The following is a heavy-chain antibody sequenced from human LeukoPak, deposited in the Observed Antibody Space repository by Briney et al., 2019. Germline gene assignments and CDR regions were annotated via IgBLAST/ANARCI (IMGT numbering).Heavy chain of an antibody. Sequence: SETLSLTCAVSGYSISSGYYWGWIRQPPGKGLEWIGSIYHTGSTYYNPSLKSRVTISVDTSKNQFSLKLSSVTAADTAVYYCAGDRDTAMAPYYFDYWGQGTLVTVSS. CDR2: IYHTGST. D-gene: IGHD5-18*01. J-gene: IGHJ4*02. V-gene: IGHV4-38-2*02. CDR1: GYSISSGYY. CDR3: AGDRDTAMAPYYFDY.